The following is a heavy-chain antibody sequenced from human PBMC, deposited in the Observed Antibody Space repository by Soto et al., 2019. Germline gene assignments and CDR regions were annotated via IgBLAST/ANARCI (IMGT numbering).Heavy chain of an antibody. D-gene: IGHD6-25*01. CDR1: GGSISSGGYY. CDR3: ARVLRAAAAPPDY. Sequence: QVQLQESGPGLVKPSQTLSLTCTVSGGSISSGGYYWSWIRQHPGKGLEWIGYIYYSGSTYYNPSLKKRITITVDTSKNQFPLKPSPVTAPGPAVYYCARVLRAAAAPPDYWGQGTLVTVSS. V-gene: IGHV4-31*03. J-gene: IGHJ4*02. CDR2: IYYSGST.